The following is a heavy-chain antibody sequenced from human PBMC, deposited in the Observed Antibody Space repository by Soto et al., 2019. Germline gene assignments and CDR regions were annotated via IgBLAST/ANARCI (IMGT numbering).Heavy chain of an antibody. CDR1: GFTFSSYG. CDR2: ISYDGSNK. J-gene: IGHJ4*02. CDR3: AKDRRPGFDY. V-gene: IGHV3-30*18. Sequence: GGSLRLSCAASGFTFSSYGMHWVRQAPGKGLEWVAVISYDGSNKYYADSMKGRFTISRDNSKNTLYLQMNSLRAEDTAVYYCAKDRRPGFDYWGQGTLVTVSS.